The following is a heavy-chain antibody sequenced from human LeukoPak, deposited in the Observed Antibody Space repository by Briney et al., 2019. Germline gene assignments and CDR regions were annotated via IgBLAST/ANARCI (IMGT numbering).Heavy chain of an antibody. D-gene: IGHD1-26*01. V-gene: IGHV3-21*01. CDR2: ITSSGTYI. Sequence: PGGSLRLSCAASGCTFNVFHMNWVRQAPGKGLEWISSITSSGTYITYADSIQGRFTISRDNAKNSLYLQMNSLRVDDTALYYCARASGGWDLDYWGHGTLVTVSS. J-gene: IGHJ4*01. CDR3: ARASGGWDLDY. CDR1: GCTFNVFH.